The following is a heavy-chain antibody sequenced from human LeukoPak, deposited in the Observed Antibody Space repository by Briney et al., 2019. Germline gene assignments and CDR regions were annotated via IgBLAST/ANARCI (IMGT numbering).Heavy chain of an antibody. D-gene: IGHD1-1*01. CDR3: PNQSYPSDWNPVDY. Sequence: GGSLRLSCAASGFTFSSYAMSWVRQAPGKGLEWVSTVSGGGVTTYYADSAKGRFTISRDNSKNTLYLQMNSLTAEDTAVYYCPNQSYPSDWNPVDYWGQGILVIVSS. J-gene: IGHJ4*02. CDR2: VSGGGVTT. V-gene: IGHV3-23*01. CDR1: GFTFSSYA.